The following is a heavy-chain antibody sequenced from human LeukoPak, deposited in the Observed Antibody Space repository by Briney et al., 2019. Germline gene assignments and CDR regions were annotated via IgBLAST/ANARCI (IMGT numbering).Heavy chain of an antibody. Sequence: GGSLRLSCAASGFTFSGYWMSWVRQAPGKGLEWVAHIKQDGSEKYYVDSVKGRFTISRDNAKNSLYLQLNSLRLEDTAVYYCARLRYAPDVWGQGTLVTVSS. CDR3: ARLRYAPDV. V-gene: IGHV3-7*04. D-gene: IGHD2-2*01. CDR2: IKQDGSEK. CDR1: GFTFSGYW. J-gene: IGHJ4*02.